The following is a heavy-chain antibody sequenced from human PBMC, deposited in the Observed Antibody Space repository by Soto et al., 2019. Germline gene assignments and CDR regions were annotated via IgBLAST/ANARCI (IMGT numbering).Heavy chain of an antibody. D-gene: IGHD6-19*01. CDR3: AGMPYTSGIRFDP. V-gene: IGHV4-30-2*01. CDR2: IYQSGVT. J-gene: IGHJ5*02. Sequence: TSETLSLTCNMSGDSYSISTYSWSWIRQPPGKALQWLGFIYQSGVTSYNPSLASRVSISRDRSNNQCSLKLKSVTAADTAVYFCAGMPYTSGIRFDPWGPGTLVTVSS. CDR1: GDSYSISTYS.